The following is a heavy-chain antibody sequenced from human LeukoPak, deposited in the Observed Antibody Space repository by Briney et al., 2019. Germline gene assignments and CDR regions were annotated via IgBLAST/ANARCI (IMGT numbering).Heavy chain of an antibody. Sequence: ASVKVSCKASGYTFSDYYIHWVRQAPGQGLEWMGWINPNSGGTNYAQKFQGRVTMTRDTSISTAYMELSRLRSDDTAVYYCARSRVRGVIKWSWFDPWGQGTLVTVSS. J-gene: IGHJ5*02. CDR3: ARSRVRGVIKWSWFDP. V-gene: IGHV1-2*02. D-gene: IGHD3-10*01. CDR2: INPNSGGT. CDR1: GYTFSDYY.